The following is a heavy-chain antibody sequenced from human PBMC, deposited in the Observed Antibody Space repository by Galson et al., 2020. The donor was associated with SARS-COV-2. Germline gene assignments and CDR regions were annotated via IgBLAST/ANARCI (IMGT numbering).Heavy chain of an antibody. D-gene: IGHD2-2*01. CDR3: ARDLVVVPAHDAFDI. CDR2: INPSGGST. V-gene: IGHV1-46*01. J-gene: IGHJ3*02. CDR1: GYTFTSYY. Sequence: ASVKVSCKASGYTFTSYYMHWVRQAPGQGLEWMGIINPSGGSTSYAQKFQGRVTMTRDTSTSTVYMELSSLRSEDTAVYYCARDLVVVPAHDAFDIWGQGTMVTVSS.